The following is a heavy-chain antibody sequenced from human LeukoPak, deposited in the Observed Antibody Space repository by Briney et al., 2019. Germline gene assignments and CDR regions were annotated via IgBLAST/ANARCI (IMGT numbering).Heavy chain of an antibody. D-gene: IGHD3-10*01. CDR3: ARHGSRRGARFDP. J-gene: IGHJ5*02. CDR2: IKQDGSEK. CDR1: GFTFNTYW. Sequence: GGSLRLSCAASGFTFNTYWMNWVRQAPGKGLEWVANIKQDGSEKSYVDSVKGRFTISRDNAKNSLYLQMNSLRAEDTAVYYCARHGSRRGARFDPWGQGTLVTVSS. V-gene: IGHV3-7*01.